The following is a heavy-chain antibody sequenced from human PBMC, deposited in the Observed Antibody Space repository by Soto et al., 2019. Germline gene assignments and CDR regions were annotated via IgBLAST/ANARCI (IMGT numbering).Heavy chain of an antibody. CDR3: ARGLDQPPVGLYFDT. D-gene: IGHD2-2*01. CDR2: IIPAFGTA. Sequence: QVQLVQSGAEVKNPGSSVKVSCKTSGGTFNRYLIDWLRQAPVQGLAWMGGIIPAFGTAKYAQKFQGRVPITADKSTTTAYMELRTLPSEDTAVYYCARGLDQPPVGLYFDTWGQGTLVTVS. J-gene: IGHJ4*02. CDR1: GGTFNRYL. V-gene: IGHV1-69*06.